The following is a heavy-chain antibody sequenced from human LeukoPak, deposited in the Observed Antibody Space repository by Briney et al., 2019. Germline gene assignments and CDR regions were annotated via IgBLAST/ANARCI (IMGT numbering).Heavy chain of an antibody. Sequence: GGSLRPSCAASGFTFRSDAMSWVRQAPGKGLEWASSISERGDYTYYADSVKGRFTISRDTSKNTLHLDLSTLRVDDTAIYYCAKLLGDNPIRWYFDLWGRGTLVTVSS. V-gene: IGHV3-23*01. CDR1: GFTFRSDA. D-gene: IGHD4/OR15-4a*01. CDR3: AKLLGDNPIRWYFDL. CDR2: ISERGDYT. J-gene: IGHJ2*01.